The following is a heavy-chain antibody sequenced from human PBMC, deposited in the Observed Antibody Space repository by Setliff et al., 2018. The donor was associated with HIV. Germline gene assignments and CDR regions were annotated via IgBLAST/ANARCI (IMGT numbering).Heavy chain of an antibody. Sequence: GASVKVSCKASGYTFTDYYMHWVRQAPRQGLEWMGWINPIFGTANYAQKFQGRVTITTDESTSTAYMELSSLRSEDTAVYYCASYLPWGDYGDDAFDIWGQGTMVTVS. D-gene: IGHD4-17*01. CDR1: GYTFTDYY. CDR3: ASYLPWGDYGDDAFDI. CDR2: INPIFGTA. V-gene: IGHV1-69*05. J-gene: IGHJ3*02.